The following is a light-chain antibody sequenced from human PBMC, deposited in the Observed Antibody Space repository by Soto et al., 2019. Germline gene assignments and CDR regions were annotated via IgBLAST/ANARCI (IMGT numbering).Light chain of an antibody. CDR1: QSVSSY. CDR2: DAS. V-gene: IGKV3-11*01. J-gene: IGKJ4*01. Sequence: EIVLTHSPATLSLSPWEIATLSCRASQSVSSYLAWYQQKPGQAPRLLIYDASNRATGIPARFSGRGSGTDFTLTISSLEPEDFGVYYCQQRSSWPLTFGGGTKVDIK. CDR3: QQRSSWPLT.